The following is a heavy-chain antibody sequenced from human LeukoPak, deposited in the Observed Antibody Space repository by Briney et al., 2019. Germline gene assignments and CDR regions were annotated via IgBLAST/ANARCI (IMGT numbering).Heavy chain of an antibody. CDR2: ISGSGGST. Sequence: GASLRLSCAASGFTFSSYAMSWVRQAPGKGLEWVSAISGSGGSTYHADSVKGRFTISRDNSKNTLYLRMNSLRAEDTAVYYCAKGGNYDSSGYYYYWGQGTLVTVSS. CDR1: GFTFSSYA. CDR3: AKGGNYDSSGYYYY. V-gene: IGHV3-23*01. D-gene: IGHD3-22*01. J-gene: IGHJ4*02.